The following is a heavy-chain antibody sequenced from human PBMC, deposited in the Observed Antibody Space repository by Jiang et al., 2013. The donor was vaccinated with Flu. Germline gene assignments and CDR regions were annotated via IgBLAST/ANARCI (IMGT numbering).Heavy chain of an antibody. CDR3: ARHDYGGNSDPYEQYYFDY. V-gene: IGHV5-10-1*01. CDR1: GYSFTSYW. D-gene: IGHD4-23*01. CDR2: IDPSDSYT. Sequence: GAEVKKPGESLRISCKGSGYSFTSYWISWVRQMPGKGLEWMGRIDPSDSYTNYSPSFQGHVTISADKSISTAYLQWSSLKASDTAMYYCARHDYGGNSDPYEQYYFDYWGQGTLVTVSS. J-gene: IGHJ4*02.